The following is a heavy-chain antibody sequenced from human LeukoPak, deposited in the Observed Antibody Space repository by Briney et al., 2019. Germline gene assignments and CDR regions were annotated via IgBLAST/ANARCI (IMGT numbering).Heavy chain of an antibody. Sequence: SVKVSCKASGGTFGSYAISWVRQAPGQGFEWMGGIIPIFGTANYAQKFQGRVTITADESTSTAYMELSSLRSEDTAVYYCAREPVDTAMVTLYYGMDVWGQGTTVTVSS. J-gene: IGHJ6*02. V-gene: IGHV1-69*13. CDR1: GGTFGSYA. CDR3: AREPVDTAMVTLYYGMDV. CDR2: IIPIFGTA. D-gene: IGHD5-18*01.